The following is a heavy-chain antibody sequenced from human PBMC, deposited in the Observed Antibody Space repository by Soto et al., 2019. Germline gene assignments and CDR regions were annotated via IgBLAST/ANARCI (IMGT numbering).Heavy chain of an antibody. Sequence: QVQLQESGPGLVKPSETLSLTCTVAGGSVSSGSYYWNWIRQPPGKGLEWIGYIYHSGSTNYNRSLKSRVTMSVDTSKKQFSLKLTSVTAADTAVYYCERDTVENWELDIWGQGTLVTVSS. D-gene: IGHD4-17*01. J-gene: IGHJ3*02. V-gene: IGHV4-61*01. CDR3: ERDTVENWELDI. CDR1: GGSVSSGSYY. CDR2: IYHSGST.